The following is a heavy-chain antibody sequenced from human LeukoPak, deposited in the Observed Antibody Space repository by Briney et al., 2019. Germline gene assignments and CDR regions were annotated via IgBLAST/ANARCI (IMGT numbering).Heavy chain of an antibody. J-gene: IGHJ3*01. D-gene: IGHD2-2*01. V-gene: IGHV3-72*01. CDR2: SRIKADSYIT. CDR1: GFSLSDHY. CDR3: ARGYHSFDV. Sequence: PGGSLRLSCAASGFSLSDHYMDWVRQAPGKELEWVARSRIKADSYITQYAASVKGRFIISRDDSKNSLYLQMDSLKTEDTAIYYCARGYHSFDVWGQGTVVTVSS.